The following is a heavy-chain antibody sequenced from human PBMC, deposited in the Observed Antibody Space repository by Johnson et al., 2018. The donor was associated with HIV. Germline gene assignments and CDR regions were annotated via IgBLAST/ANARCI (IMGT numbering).Heavy chain of an antibody. CDR3: SRVVTAAAAFSDDAFDL. V-gene: IGHV3-11*04. Sequence: QVQLVESGGGLVKPGGSLRLSCAASGFTFSDYYMSWIRQAPGQGLEWVSYISSSGSTIHYADSVKGRFTISRDNSNNTLFLQMDSLRPEDMAVYYWSRVVTAAAAFSDDAFDLWGQGTMVTVSS. J-gene: IGHJ3*01. D-gene: IGHD6-13*01. CDR1: GFTFSDYY. CDR2: ISSSGSTI.